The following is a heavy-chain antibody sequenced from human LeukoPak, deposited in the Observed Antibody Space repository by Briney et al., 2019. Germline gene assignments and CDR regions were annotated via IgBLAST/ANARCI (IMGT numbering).Heavy chain of an antibody. V-gene: IGHV4-38-2*02. Sequence: SETLSLTCSVSGFSISNGYYGGLIRLPRGDGLWWIGIIYHSGSTNYNPSLKGQVTISVDTSKNQFSLKLSSVTAADTALYFCARRISGAWFDPWGQGTLVTVSS. CDR3: ARRISGAWFDP. CDR2: IYHSGST. D-gene: IGHD2-15*01. CDR1: GFSISNGYY. J-gene: IGHJ5*02.